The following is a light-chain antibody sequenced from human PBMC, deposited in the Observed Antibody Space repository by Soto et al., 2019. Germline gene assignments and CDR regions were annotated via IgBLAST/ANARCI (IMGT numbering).Light chain of an antibody. V-gene: IGLV2-14*03. CDR3: TSWTTSTTMI. J-gene: IGLJ2*01. CDR2: DVN. CDR1: SSDIGAYNF. Sequence: QSALTQPASVSGSPGQSITISCTGTSSDIGAYNFVSWYQQHPGKALKLMLYDVNIRPSGVSNRFSGSKSGNTASLTISGLQAEDEADYYCTSWTTSTTMIFGGGTQLTVL.